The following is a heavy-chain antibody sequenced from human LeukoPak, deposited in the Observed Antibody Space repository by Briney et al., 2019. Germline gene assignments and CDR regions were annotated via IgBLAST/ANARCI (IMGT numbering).Heavy chain of an antibody. J-gene: IGHJ4*02. V-gene: IGHV5-51*01. CDR2: IYPGDSDT. CDR1: GYSFTSYW. CDR3: ARRYGSSWSEFDY. Sequence: GESLKISCKGSGYSFTSYWIGWVRQIPGKGLEWMGIIYPGDSDTRYSPSFQGQVTISADKSISTAYLQWSSLMASDTAMYYCARRYGSSWSEFDYWGQGTLVTVSS. D-gene: IGHD6-13*01.